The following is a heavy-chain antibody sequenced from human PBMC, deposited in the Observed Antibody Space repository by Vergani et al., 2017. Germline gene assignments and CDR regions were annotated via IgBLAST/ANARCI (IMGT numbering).Heavy chain of an antibody. CDR3: AKDIGIVMVPVSPDF. D-gene: IGHD2/OR15-2a*01. V-gene: IGHV3-23*04. J-gene: IGHJ4*02. CDR1: GFTFFNFA. CDR2: ISTSGDIS. Sequence: EVQLVESGGGLVRPGGSLRLSCAASGFTFFNFAMGWVRQAPGKGLEWVSSISTSGDISYYADSVKGRFTISRDNSKNTLYLQMDSLRAGDTALYHCAKDIGIVMVPVSPDFWGQGTLVTVSS.